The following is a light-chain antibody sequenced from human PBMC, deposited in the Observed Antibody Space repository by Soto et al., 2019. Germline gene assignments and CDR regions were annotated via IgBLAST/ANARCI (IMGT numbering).Light chain of an antibody. CDR3: SSYTISNTLV. CDR2: DVS. Sequence: GQSITISCTGTSSDVGGYNYVSWYQQYPGKAPKLMIYDVSNRPSGVSNRFSGSKSGNTASLTISGLQAEDEADYYCSSYTISNTLVFGSGTQLTVL. V-gene: IGLV2-14*04. J-gene: IGLJ1*01. CDR1: SSDVGGYNY.